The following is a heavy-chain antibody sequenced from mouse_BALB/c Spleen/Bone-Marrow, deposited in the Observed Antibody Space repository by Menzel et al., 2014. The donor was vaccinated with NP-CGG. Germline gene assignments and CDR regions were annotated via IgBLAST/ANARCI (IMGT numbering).Heavy chain of an antibody. J-gene: IGHJ2*01. CDR2: INPSTGYT. CDR3: AREDEGYRYDGPFDY. D-gene: IGHD2-14*01. CDR1: GYTFTSYW. Sequence: QVQLQQSGAELAKPGASVKMSCKASGYTFTSYWMHWVKQRPGQGLEWIGYINPSTGYTEYNQKFKDKATLTADKSSSTAYMQLSSLTSEDSAVYYCAREDEGYRYDGPFDYWGQGTTLTVSS. V-gene: IGHV1-7*01.